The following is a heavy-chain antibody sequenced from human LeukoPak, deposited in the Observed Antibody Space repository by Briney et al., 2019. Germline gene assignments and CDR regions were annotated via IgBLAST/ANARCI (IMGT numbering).Heavy chain of an antibody. CDR2: VSSSSGTI. Sequence: RGSLRLSRAASGFTFSRYMLNWVRPAPGKGLGWVSYVSSSSGTIYYADSVKGRFTISRDNAKNSLYLQMNSLRDEDTAVYYCPRGPEVLSAAMFCGFDPWGQGTLVTVSS. CDR3: PRGPEVLSAAMFCGFDP. D-gene: IGHD2-2*01. V-gene: IGHV3-48*02. J-gene: IGHJ5*02. CDR1: GFTFSRYM.